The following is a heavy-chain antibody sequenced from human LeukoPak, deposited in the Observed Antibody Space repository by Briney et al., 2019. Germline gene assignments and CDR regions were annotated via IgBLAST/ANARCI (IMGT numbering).Heavy chain of an antibody. CDR3: AKDVSQGRLLSAAAATTAFDY. Sequence: GGSLRLSCAASGFTVSSNYMNWVRQAPGKGLKWVSAISGSGGSTYYADSVKGRFTISRENSKNTLYLQMNSLRAEDTAVYYCAKDVSQGRLLSAAAATTAFDYWGQGTLVTVSS. V-gene: IGHV3-23*01. CDR2: ISGSGGST. CDR1: GFTVSSNY. J-gene: IGHJ4*02. D-gene: IGHD6-13*01.